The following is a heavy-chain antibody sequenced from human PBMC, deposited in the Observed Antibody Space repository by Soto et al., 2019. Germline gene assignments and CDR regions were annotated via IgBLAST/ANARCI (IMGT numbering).Heavy chain of an antibody. CDR3: ARDIAAADIDGDYYYMDV. Sequence: SETLSLTGTVSGGSISSYYWSWIRQPPGKGLEWIGYIYYSGSTNYNPSLKSRVTISVDTSKNQFSLKLSSVTAADTAVYYCARDIAAADIDGDYYYMDVWGKGTTVTVSS. V-gene: IGHV4-59*01. J-gene: IGHJ6*03. D-gene: IGHD6-13*01. CDR1: GGSISSYY. CDR2: IYYSGST.